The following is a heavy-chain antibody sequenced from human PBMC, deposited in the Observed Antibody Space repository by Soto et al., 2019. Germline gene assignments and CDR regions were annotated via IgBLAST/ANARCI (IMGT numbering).Heavy chain of an antibody. D-gene: IGHD2-15*01. CDR1: VFSVDTTYC. CDR3: GSPRSGPSPDVGH. J-gene: IGHJ4*01. Sequence: AASVKVSCKASVFSVDTTYCIHWVRRAPGQGLEWMGSINPNSGDTNYAQNFQGRVTMTRDTSISTAYMEVSSLTSDDTAVYYCGSPRSGPSPDVGHWRHGTVVTVSS. V-gene: IGHV1-2*02. CDR2: INPNSGDT.